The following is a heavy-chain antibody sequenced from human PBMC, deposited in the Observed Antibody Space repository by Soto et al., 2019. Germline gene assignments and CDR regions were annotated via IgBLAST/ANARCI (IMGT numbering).Heavy chain of an antibody. Sequence: EVQLVESGGGLVQPGGSLRLSCAASGFTFSSYWMSWVRQAPGKGLEWVANIKQDGSEKYYVDSVKGRFTISRDNANNSLYLKKNSLSAGAPAVYYWAGEKQLVPPTPDSGGRETLVTVS. CDR2: IKQDGSEK. CDR3: AGEKQLVPPTPDS. V-gene: IGHV3-7*05. J-gene: IGHJ4*02. D-gene: IGHD6-6*01. CDR1: GFTFSSYW.